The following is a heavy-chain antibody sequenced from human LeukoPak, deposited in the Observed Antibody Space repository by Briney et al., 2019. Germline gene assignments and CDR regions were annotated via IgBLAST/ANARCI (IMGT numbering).Heavy chain of an antibody. J-gene: IGHJ3*01. CDR3: ARGPYVYYYGSEHNTFDV. CDR1: GFSFSGFN. D-gene: IGHD3-10*01. CDR2: VSGDSTHI. Sequence: AESLSLSCAASGFSFSGFNMDWVRQAPGKGLGWDSSVSGDSTHIYYADSVRGRLTISRDHAANSLYLQMNSLRAEGPSLYYCARGPYVYYYGSEHNTFDVWGQGTMVAVSS. V-gene: IGHV3-21*01.